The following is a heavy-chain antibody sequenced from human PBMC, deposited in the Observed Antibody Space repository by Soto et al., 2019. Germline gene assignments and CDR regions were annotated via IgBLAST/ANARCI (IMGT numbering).Heavy chain of an antibody. J-gene: IGHJ4*02. Sequence: QVQLVESGGGLVKPGGSLRLSCAATGFTFSESYMSWTRQAPGKGLEFLSHISSSGSSTYSADSVKGRFTISRDNAKKLLYLQMNSLRVEDTAVYYCARGGRPDYWGQGTLVTVSS. CDR3: ARGGRPDY. CDR2: ISSSGSST. V-gene: IGHV3-11*01. CDR1: GFTFSESY.